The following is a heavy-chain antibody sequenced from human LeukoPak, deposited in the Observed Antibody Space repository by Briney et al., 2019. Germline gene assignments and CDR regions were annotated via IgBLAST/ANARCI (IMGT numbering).Heavy chain of an antibody. CDR1: GGSFSGYY. CDR2: INHSGST. J-gene: IGHJ5*02. D-gene: IGHD5-18*01. Sequence: PSETLSLTCAVYGGSFSGYYWSWIRQPPGKGLEWIGEINHSGSTNYNPSLKSRVTISVDTSKNQFSLKLSSVTAADTAVYYCARGIEDTAMVMVLFDPWGQGTLVTVSS. V-gene: IGHV4-34*01. CDR3: ARGIEDTAMVMVLFDP.